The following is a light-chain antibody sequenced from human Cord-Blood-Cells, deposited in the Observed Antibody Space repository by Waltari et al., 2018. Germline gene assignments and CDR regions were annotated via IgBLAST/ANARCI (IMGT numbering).Light chain of an antibody. CDR1: SRDVGGYNY. CDR2: DVS. CDR3: SSYTSSSTLV. J-gene: IGLJ2*01. Sequence: QSALTQPASVSGSPGPSITISCTGTSRDVGGYNYVSWYQQHPGKAPNLMIYDVSKRPSGVSNRFSGSKSGNTASLTISGLQAEDEADYYCSSYTSSSTLVFGGGTKLTVL. V-gene: IGLV2-14*01.